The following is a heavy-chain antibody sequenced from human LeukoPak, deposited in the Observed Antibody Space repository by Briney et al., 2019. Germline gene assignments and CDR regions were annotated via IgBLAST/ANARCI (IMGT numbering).Heavy chain of an antibody. CDR1: GGSISSYY. D-gene: IGHD3-9*01. V-gene: IGHV4-59*01. Sequence: PSETLSLTCTGSGGSISSYYWSWIRQPPGKGLEWIGYIYYSGSTNYNPSLKSRVTISVDTSKNQFSLKLSSVTAADTAVYYCARGYFDWLLHPQKQPYFDYWGQGTLVTVSS. CDR3: ARGYFDWLLHPQKQPYFDY. CDR2: IYYSGST. J-gene: IGHJ4*02.